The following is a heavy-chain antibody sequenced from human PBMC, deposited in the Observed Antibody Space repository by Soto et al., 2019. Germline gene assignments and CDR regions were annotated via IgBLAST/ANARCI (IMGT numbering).Heavy chain of an antibody. J-gene: IGHJ4*02. CDR2: IYYSGST. V-gene: IGHV4-59*01. D-gene: IGHD3-10*01. CDR3: ARLWEGFGELLAFDY. CDR1: GGSISSYY. Sequence: PSETLSLTCTVSGGSISSYYWSWIRQPPGKGLEWIGYIYYSGSTNYNPSLKSRVTISVDTSKSQFSLKLSSVTAADTAVYYCARLWEGFGELLAFDYWGQGTLVTVSS.